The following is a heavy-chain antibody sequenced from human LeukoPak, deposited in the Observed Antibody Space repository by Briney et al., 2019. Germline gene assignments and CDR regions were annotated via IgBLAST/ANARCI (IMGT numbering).Heavy chain of an antibody. Sequence: GGSLRLSCAASGFTFSTYWMHWVRQVPGKGLVWVSRINSDETRINYADSVKGRFTISRDNAKNMLYLQMNGLRPEDTAVYYCARDPLDISRWANAFDIWGKGTMVTVSS. V-gene: IGHV3-74*01. CDR3: ARDPLDISRWANAFDI. D-gene: IGHD2-2*03. J-gene: IGHJ3*02. CDR1: GFTFSTYW. CDR2: INSDETRI.